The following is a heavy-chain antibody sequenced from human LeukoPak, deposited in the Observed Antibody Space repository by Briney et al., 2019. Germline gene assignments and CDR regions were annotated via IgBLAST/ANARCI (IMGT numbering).Heavy chain of an antibody. D-gene: IGHD3-9*01. Sequence: PSETLSLTCTVSGGSISRFYWSWIRQPPGKGLEWIGYIYYSGSTNYNPSLKSRVTMSVDTSKNQFSLKLNSVTAADTAVYYCARSLTGLDYWGQGTLATVSS. CDR1: GGSISRFY. V-gene: IGHV4-59*12. CDR3: ARSLTGLDY. J-gene: IGHJ4*02. CDR2: IYYSGST.